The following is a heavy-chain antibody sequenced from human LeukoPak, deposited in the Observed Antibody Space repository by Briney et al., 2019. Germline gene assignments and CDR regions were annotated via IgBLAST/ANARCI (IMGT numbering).Heavy chain of an antibody. V-gene: IGHV4-59*08. CDR3: APHRFGEPHFEY. CDR1: DNSISSFY. D-gene: IGHD3-10*01. Sequence: SETLSLTCTGSDNSISSFYWSWIRQPPGKGLEWIGFVYKTGHTNYNPPLKSRVAISLDGSKSQVSLRLTSVTAADTAVYYCAPHRFGEPHFEYWGRGTLVSVSS. J-gene: IGHJ4*02. CDR2: VYKTGHT.